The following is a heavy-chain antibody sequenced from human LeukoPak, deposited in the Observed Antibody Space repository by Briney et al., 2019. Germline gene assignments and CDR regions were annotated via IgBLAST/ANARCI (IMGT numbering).Heavy chain of an antibody. D-gene: IGHD6-19*01. CDR1: GGSITSHY. J-gene: IGHJ4*02. CDR2: IYYSGST. Sequence: SETLSLTCIVSGGSITSHYWSWIRQPPGKGLEWIGYIYYSGSTSYTPSLKSRVTISVDTSTNQFSLKLSSVTAADTAVYYCARGGWSLDYWGQGTLVTVSS. V-gene: IGHV4-59*11. CDR3: ARGGWSLDY.